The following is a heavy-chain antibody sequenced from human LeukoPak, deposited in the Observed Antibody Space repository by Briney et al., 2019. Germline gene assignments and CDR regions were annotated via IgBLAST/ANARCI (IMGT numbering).Heavy chain of an antibody. D-gene: IGHD3-16*02. CDR1: GFSFSDYD. CDR2: ISSTGMTT. CDR3: ARAMITSAGVIANPLDF. V-gene: IGHV3-48*03. J-gene: IGHJ4*02. Sequence: GGSLRLSCAASGFSFSDYDINWVRQAPGKGPAGVSYISSTGMTTDYRDSVRGRFTISRDNAKNLLYLQMDSLRAQDTAVYYCARAMITSAGVIANPLDFWGQGTLVTVSS.